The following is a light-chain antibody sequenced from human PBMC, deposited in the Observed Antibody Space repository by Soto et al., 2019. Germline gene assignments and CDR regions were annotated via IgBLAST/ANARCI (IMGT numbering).Light chain of an antibody. CDR1: SSNIGSNY. J-gene: IGLJ2*01. Sequence: QSVLTQPPSASGTPGQRVTISCSGSSSNIGSNYVYWYQQLAGTAPKLLISRNNQRPSGVPDRFSASKSGASASLAISGLRSEDEADYYCATWDDSLSVVFGGGTQLTVL. V-gene: IGLV1-47*01. CDR3: ATWDDSLSVV. CDR2: RNN.